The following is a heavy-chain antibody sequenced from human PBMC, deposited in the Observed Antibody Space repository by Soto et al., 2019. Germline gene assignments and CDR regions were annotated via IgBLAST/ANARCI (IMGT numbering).Heavy chain of an antibody. J-gene: IGHJ4*02. D-gene: IGHD4-17*01. CDR2: IWYDGSNK. CDR1: GFTFSSYG. Sequence: QVQLVESGGGVVQPGRSLRLSCAASGFTFSSYGMHWVRQAPGKGLEWVAVIWYDGSNKYYADSVKGRFTISRDNSKNTLYLQMNSLRAEDTAVYYGARDGTVTTGIDYWGQGTLVTVSS. CDR3: ARDGTVTTGIDY. V-gene: IGHV3-33*01.